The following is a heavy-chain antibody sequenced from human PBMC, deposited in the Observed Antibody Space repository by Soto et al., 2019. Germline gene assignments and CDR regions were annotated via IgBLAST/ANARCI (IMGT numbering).Heavy chain of an antibody. D-gene: IGHD3-22*01. V-gene: IGHV2-70*01. Sequence: SGPTLVNPTQTLTLTCTFSGFSLSTSGMCVSWIRQPPGKALEWLALIDWDDDKYYSTSLKTRLTISKDTSKNQVVLTMTNMDPVDTATYYCARILRSYYYDSSGGGAFDIWGRGTMVTVSS. CDR3: ARILRSYYYDSSGGGAFDI. J-gene: IGHJ3*02. CDR1: GFSLSTSGMC. CDR2: IDWDDDK.